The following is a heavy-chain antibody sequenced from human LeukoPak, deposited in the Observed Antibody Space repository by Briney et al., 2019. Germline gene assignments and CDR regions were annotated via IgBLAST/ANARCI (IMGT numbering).Heavy chain of an antibody. D-gene: IGHD3-22*01. V-gene: IGHV4-34*01. CDR2: INHSGST. CDR1: GGSFSGYY. Sequence: SETLSLTCAVYGGSFSGYYWSWIRQPPGKGLEWIGEINHSGSTNYNPSLKSRVTISVDTSKNQFSLKLSSVTAADTAVYYCARWGPYYYDSSGYYVYYWGQGTLVTVSS. CDR3: ARWGPYYYDSSGYYVYY. J-gene: IGHJ4*02.